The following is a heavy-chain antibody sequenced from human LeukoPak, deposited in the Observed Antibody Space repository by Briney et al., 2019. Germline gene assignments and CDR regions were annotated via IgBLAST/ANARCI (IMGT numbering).Heavy chain of an antibody. CDR1: GDSVSSNSAA. CDR3: AIDYGDLLAFNI. Sequence: SQILSLTCAISGDSVSSNSAAWNWIRQSPSRGLEWLGRTYYRSTWYNDYAVSVKSRITINPDTSKNQFSLQLNSVTPEDTAVYYCAIDYGDLLAFNIWGQGTMVTVSS. CDR2: TYYRSTWYN. V-gene: IGHV6-1*01. J-gene: IGHJ3*02. D-gene: IGHD4-17*01.